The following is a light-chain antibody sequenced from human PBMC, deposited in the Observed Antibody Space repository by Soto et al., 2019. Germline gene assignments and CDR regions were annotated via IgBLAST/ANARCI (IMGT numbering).Light chain of an antibody. CDR1: ESLSTF. V-gene: IGKV3-15*01. J-gene: IGKJ2*01. Sequence: EIVLTQSPGTLSVSPGERVTLSCRASESLSTFLAWYQQKSGQAPRLLIYGASTKATGIPARFSGSGSATDFTLTISSLQSEDSAVYYCQSYNDWPFAFGQGTKLEI. CDR3: QSYNDWPFA. CDR2: GAS.